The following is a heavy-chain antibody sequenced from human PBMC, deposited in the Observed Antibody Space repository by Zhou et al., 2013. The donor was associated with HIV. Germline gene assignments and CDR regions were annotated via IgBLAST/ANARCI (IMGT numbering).Heavy chain of an antibody. Sequence: QVQLVQSGAEVKKPGSSVKVSCKASGGTFNNYAISWLRQAPGQGLEWMGGIIPIFGTANYAQKFQGRVTIIADESTSTAYMELSSLRSEDTAVYYCASSREGSGPYFYYYMDVWGKGPRSPSP. CDR3: ASSREGSGPYFYYYMDV. V-gene: IGHV1-69*12. D-gene: IGHD3-3*01. CDR2: IIPIFGTA. J-gene: IGHJ6*03. CDR1: GGTFNNYA.